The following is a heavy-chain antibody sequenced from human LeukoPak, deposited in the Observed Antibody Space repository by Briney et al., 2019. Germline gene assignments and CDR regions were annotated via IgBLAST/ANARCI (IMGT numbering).Heavy chain of an antibody. CDR3: ARQPITIFGVVTPWAFDI. V-gene: IGHV4-59*08. CDR1: GGSIGSYY. CDR2: IYYSGST. J-gene: IGHJ3*02. D-gene: IGHD3-3*01. Sequence: SETPSLTCTVSGGSIGSYYWSWIRQPPGKGLEWIGYIYYSGSTNYNPSLKSRVTISVDTSKNQFSLKLSSVTAADTAVYYCARQPITIFGVVTPWAFDIWGQGTMVTVSS.